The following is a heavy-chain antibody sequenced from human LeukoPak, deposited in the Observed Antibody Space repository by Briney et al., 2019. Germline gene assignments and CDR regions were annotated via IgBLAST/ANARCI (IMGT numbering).Heavy chain of an antibody. J-gene: IGHJ5*02. CDR1: GESLNTYY. CDR3: ARVVRGVVTSNWFDP. D-gene: IGHD2-21*02. V-gene: IGHV4-59*01. Sequence: SETLSLTCTVSGESLNTYYWTWIRLTPGKELEWIGFVASSGTSNYNPSLKSRVSISIDTSKNQFSLALTSVTPADTAVYYCARVVRGVVTSNWFDPWGQGTLVSVSS. CDR2: VASSGTS.